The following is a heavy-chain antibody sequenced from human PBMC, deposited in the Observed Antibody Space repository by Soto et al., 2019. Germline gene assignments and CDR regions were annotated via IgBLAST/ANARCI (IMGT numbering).Heavy chain of an antibody. CDR1: GYTFTSYA. Sequence: GASVKVSCKASGYTFTSYAMHWVRQAPGQRLEWMGWMNPNSGNTGYAQKFQGRVTMTRNTSISTAYMELSSLRSEDTAVYYCARGLGSGWFDPWGQGTLVTVSS. D-gene: IGHD3-16*01. CDR3: ARGLGSGWFDP. J-gene: IGHJ5*02. V-gene: IGHV1-8*02. CDR2: MNPNSGNT.